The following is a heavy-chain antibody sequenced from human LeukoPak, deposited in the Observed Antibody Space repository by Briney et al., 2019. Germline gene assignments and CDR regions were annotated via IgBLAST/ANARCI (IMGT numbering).Heavy chain of an antibody. CDR2: IYHSGST. CDR3: ASFNSRIAAAGKPWARYDY. D-gene: IGHD6-13*01. V-gene: IGHV4-30-2*01. J-gene: IGHJ4*02. CDR1: GGSISSGGYY. Sequence: RPSETLSLTCTVSGGSISSGGYYWSWIRQPPGKGLEWIGYIYHSGSTYYNPSLKSRVTISVDRSKNQFSLKLSSVTAADTAVYYCASFNSRIAAAGKPWARYDYWGQETLVTVSS.